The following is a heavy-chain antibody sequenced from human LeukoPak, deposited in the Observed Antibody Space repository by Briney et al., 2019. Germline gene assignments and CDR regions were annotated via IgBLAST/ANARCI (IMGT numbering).Heavy chain of an antibody. D-gene: IGHD6-6*01. V-gene: IGHV1-8*02. CDR3: ARTPIAARPGNWFDP. J-gene: IGHJ5*02. CDR2: MNPNSGNT. CDR1: GGTFSSYA. Sequence: ASVKVSCKASGGTFSSYAISWVRQAPGQGLEWMGWMNPNSGNTGYARKFQGRVTMTRNTSISTAYMELSSLRSEDTAVYYCARTPIAARPGNWFDPWGQGTLVTVSS.